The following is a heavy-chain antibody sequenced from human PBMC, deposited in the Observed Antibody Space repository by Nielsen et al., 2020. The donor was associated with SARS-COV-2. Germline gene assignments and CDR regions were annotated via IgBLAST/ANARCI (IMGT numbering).Heavy chain of an antibody. Sequence: WIRQPPGKGLEWVSSISSSSYIYYADSVKGRFTISRDNAKNSLYLQMNSLRAEDTAVYYCARGGLRLGEPHASNWFDPWGQGTLVTVSS. CDR2: ISSSSYI. D-gene: IGHD3-16*01. J-gene: IGHJ5*02. V-gene: IGHV3-21*04. CDR3: ARGGLRLGEPHASNWFDP.